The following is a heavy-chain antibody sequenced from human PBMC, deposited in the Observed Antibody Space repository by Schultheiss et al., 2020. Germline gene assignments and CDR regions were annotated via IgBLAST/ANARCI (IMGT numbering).Heavy chain of an antibody. CDR2: IKSKTDGGTT. CDR1: GFTFSSYS. V-gene: IGHV3-15*07. CDR3: TTYKVVRGSTRPDYYYYSGMDV. D-gene: IGHD3-10*01. Sequence: GESLRLSCTASGFTFSSYSMNWVRQAPGKGLEWVGRIKSKTDGGTTDYAAPVKGRFTISRDDSKNTLYLQMNSLKTEDTAVYYCTTYKVVRGSTRPDYYYYSGMDVWGQGTTVTVFS. J-gene: IGHJ6*02.